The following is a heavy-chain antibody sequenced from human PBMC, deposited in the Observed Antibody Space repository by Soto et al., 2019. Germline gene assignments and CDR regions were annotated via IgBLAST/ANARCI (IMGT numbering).Heavy chain of an antibody. CDR1: GGSIISGDYY. D-gene: IGHD3-22*01. CDR3: ARVGTVLEIVTSNWFDP. J-gene: IGHJ5*02. Sequence: PSETLSLTCTVSGGSIISGDYYWSWIRQPPGKGLEWIGYISASGSTYYDPSLKSRATTSLDTSKNQLSLLLTSMTAADTAVYYCARVGTVLEIVTSNWFDPWGQGTLVTVSS. CDR2: ISASGST. V-gene: IGHV4-30-4*01.